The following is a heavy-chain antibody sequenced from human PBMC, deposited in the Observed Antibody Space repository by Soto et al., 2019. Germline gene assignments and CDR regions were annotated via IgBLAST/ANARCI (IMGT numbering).Heavy chain of an antibody. D-gene: IGHD3-22*01. V-gene: IGHV3-23*01. CDR2: ISGSGGST. CDR1: GFTFSSYA. J-gene: IGHJ4*02. Sequence: EVQLLESGGGLVQPGGSLRLSCAASGFTFSSYAMSWVRQAPGKGLEWVSAISGSGGSTYYADSVKGRFTISRDNSKNTLYLQMNSLRAEDTAVYYCAKGEIEGTYYYDSSGYITVFDYWGQGTLVTVSS. CDR3: AKGEIEGTYYYDSSGYITVFDY.